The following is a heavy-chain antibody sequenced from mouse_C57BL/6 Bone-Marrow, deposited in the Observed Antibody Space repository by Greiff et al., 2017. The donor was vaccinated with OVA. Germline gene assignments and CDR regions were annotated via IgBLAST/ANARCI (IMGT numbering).Heavy chain of an antibody. CDR2: ISSGGSYT. CDR3: ARRRADY. J-gene: IGHJ2*01. V-gene: IGHV5-6*02. Sequence: VKLVESGGDLVKPGGSLKLSCAASGFTFSSYGMSWVRQTPDKRLEWVATISSGGSYTYYPDSVKGRFTISRDNAKNTLYLQMSSLKSEDTAMYYCARRRADYWGQGTTLTVSS. CDR1: GFTFSSYG.